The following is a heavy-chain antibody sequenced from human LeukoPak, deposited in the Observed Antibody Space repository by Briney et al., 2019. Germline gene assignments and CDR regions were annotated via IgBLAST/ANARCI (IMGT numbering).Heavy chain of an antibody. D-gene: IGHD3-3*01. CDR3: ARGITYYDFWSGYQY. CDR2: TSYDGSNK. J-gene: IGHJ4*02. V-gene: IGHV3-30-3*01. CDR1: GFTFSTYA. Sequence: QPGRALRLSCVASGFTFSTYAMHWVRQAPGKGLEWVAVTSYDGSNKYYVDSVKGRFTISRDNSKNTLYLQMNSLRAEDTAVYYCARGITYYDFWSGYQYWGQGNLVTVSS.